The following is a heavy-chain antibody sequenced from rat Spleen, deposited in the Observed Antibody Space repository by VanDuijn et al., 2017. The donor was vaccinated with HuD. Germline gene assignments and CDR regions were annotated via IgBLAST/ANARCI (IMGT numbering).Heavy chain of an antibody. Sequence: VQLKESGPGLVQPSQTLSLTCTVAGFSLTSYNVHWVRQPPGGSLEWMGYINSAGTTIYSPSLKSRISITRDTSKNQFFRQVKSVTTDDTATYYCARSDGVHYFLPFADWGQGTLVTVSP. J-gene: IGHJ3*01. D-gene: IGHD1-12*02. CDR3: ARSDGVHYFLPFAD. CDR1: GFSLTSYNV. CDR2: INSAGTT. V-gene: IGHV3-3*01.